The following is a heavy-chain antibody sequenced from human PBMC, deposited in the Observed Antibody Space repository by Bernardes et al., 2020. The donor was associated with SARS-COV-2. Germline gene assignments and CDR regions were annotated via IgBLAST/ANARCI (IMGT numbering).Heavy chain of an antibody. CDR2: IYYDGST. D-gene: IGHD2-8*01. CDR1: GCSISSGYY. Sequence: SETLSLTCTVSGCSISSGYYWSWLRQHPGEGLEWIGFIYYDGSTYYNPTLKSRISMSVDTSQNQFSLSLSSVTAADTGVYYCARRLIDPDSILSYALAVWGQGTTVTVSS. CDR3: ARRLIDPDSILSYALAV. V-gene: IGHV4-31*03. J-gene: IGHJ6*02.